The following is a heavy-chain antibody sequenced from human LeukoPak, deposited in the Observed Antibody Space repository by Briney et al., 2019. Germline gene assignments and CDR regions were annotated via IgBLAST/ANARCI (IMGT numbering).Heavy chain of an antibody. Sequence: SETLSLTCAVYGGSFSDSYWGWIRQPPGEGLEWIGDIDHRRDTNYNPSLKSRVTIAIDTSKNQISLKLRSVTAADTAVYYCARRLNGMATIDRYFDYWGQGALVTVSS. CDR1: GGSFSDSY. V-gene: IGHV4-34*01. D-gene: IGHD5-24*01. J-gene: IGHJ4*02. CDR2: IDHRRDT. CDR3: ARRLNGMATIDRYFDY.